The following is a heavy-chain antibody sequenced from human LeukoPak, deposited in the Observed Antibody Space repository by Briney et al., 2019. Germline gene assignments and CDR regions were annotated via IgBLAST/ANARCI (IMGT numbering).Heavy chain of an antibody. CDR3: ARDKDWGFDY. J-gene: IGHJ4*02. V-gene: IGHV3-7*01. CDR2: IKQDGSEK. D-gene: IGHD3-16*01. Sequence: PGGSLRLSCAVSGFTFSTYWMSWVRQAPGKGLEWVANIKQDGSEKYYADSVKGRFTISRDNAKNSLYLQMNSLRDEDTAVYYCARDKDWGFDYWGQGTLVTVSS. CDR1: GFTFSTYW.